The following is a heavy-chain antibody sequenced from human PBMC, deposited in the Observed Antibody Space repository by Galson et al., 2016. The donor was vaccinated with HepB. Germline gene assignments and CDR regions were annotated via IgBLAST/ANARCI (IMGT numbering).Heavy chain of an antibody. Sequence: SVKVSCKASGGTFSSYAISWVRQAPGQGLEWMGRIIPIFATANYAHRFHGRVTITADESTSTAYMELSSLRSEDTAVYYCARGSHYYDSSGPFAYWGQGTLVTVSS. V-gene: IGHV1-69*13. D-gene: IGHD3-22*01. J-gene: IGHJ4*02. CDR3: ARGSHYYDSSGPFAY. CDR1: GGTFSSYA. CDR2: IIPIFATA.